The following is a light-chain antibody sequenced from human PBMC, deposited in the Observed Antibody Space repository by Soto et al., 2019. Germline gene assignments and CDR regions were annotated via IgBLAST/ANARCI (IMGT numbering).Light chain of an antibody. CDR1: SSNIGSNT. CDR3: AAWDDSLNGVL. Sequence: QSVLTQPPSASGTPGQRGTISCSGSSSNIGSNTVNWYLQLPGTAPKLLMYSNNQRPSGVPDRFSDSKSGTSASLAISGLQSEDEADYYCAAWDDSLNGVLFGGGTKLTVL. J-gene: IGLJ3*02. V-gene: IGLV1-44*01. CDR2: SNN.